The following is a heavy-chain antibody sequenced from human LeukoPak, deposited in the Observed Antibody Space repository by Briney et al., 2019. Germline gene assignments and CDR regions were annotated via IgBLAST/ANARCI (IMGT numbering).Heavy chain of an antibody. Sequence: PSETLSLTCTVSGGSISSSSYYWGWIRQPPGKGLEWIGSIYYSGSTYYNPSLKSRVTISVDTSKNQFSLKLSSVTAADTAVYYCARAKTTVVLGPHLLFDYWGQGTLVTVSS. J-gene: IGHJ4*02. CDR3: ARAKTTVVLGPHLLFDY. CDR2: IYYSGST. CDR1: GGSISSSSYY. D-gene: IGHD4-23*01. V-gene: IGHV4-39*07.